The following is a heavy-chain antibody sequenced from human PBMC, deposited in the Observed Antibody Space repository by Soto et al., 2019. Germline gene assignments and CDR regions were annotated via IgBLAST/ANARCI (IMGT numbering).Heavy chain of an antibody. CDR3: ARGRYGDY. CDR2: ISAHNGNT. Sequence: QVHLVQSGAEVKKPGASVKVSCKGSGYAFTTYGITWVRQAPGQGLEWMGWISAHNGNTNYAQKLQGRVTVTRDTSTSTDYTELRSLRSADTAVYYCARGRYGDYWGQGALVTVSS. V-gene: IGHV1-18*01. CDR1: GYAFTTYG. J-gene: IGHJ4*02. D-gene: IGHD1-1*01.